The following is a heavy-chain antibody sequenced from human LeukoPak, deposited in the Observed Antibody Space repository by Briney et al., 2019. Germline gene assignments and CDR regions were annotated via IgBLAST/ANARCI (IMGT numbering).Heavy chain of an antibody. CDR3: ARVRGPTVTTMHFDY. CDR1: GSTFVSHS. Sequence: GGSLRLSCAASGSTFVSHSMIWVRQAPGKGLEWLSYISPGSTTINSADSVKDRFTTSRDKAKSSLFLQMNSLRAEDTAVYYCARVRGPTVTTMHFDYWGQGALVTVPS. D-gene: IGHD4-17*01. V-gene: IGHV3-48*01. J-gene: IGHJ4*02. CDR2: ISPGSTTI.